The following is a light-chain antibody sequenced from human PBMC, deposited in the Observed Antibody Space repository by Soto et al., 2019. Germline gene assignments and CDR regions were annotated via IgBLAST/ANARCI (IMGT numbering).Light chain of an antibody. V-gene: IGKV1-5*03. J-gene: IGKJ1*01. CDR3: QHYKSYPWT. CDR1: QTISSW. Sequence: DIQMTQSPSTLSGSVGDRVTITCRASQTISSWLAWYQQKPGKDPKILIYKASTLKSGVPSRFSGSGSGTEFTLTISSLQTDDFATYECQHYKSYPWTGGQGTKVDIK. CDR2: KAS.